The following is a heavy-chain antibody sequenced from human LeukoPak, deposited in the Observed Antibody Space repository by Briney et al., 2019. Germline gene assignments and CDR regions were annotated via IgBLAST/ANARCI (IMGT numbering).Heavy chain of an antibody. CDR1: GGSISSSGYY. Sequence: SETLSLTCTVSGGSISSSGYYWGWIRQPPGKGLEWIGTIYHSGSTYYNPSLKSRVTISVDTSKNQFSLKLSSVTAADTAVYYCARDGYSGNDGLWGQGTLVTVSS. CDR3: ARDGYSGNDGL. D-gene: IGHD5-12*01. CDR2: IYHSGST. J-gene: IGHJ4*02. V-gene: IGHV4-39*07.